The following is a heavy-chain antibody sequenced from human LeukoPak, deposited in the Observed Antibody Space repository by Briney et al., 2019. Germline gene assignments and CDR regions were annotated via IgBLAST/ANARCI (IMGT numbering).Heavy chain of an antibody. CDR2: ISGSGRNT. CDR3: AKVSGPTDF. Sequence: QAGGSLRLSCAASGFTFSSYGMRWVRQAPGKGLEWVSAISGSGRNTYYADSVKGRFTISRDNSKNTLYLQMNSLRAEDTAVYYCAKVSGPTDFSGQGALVTVSS. V-gene: IGHV3-23*01. J-gene: IGHJ4*02. CDR1: GFTFSSYG.